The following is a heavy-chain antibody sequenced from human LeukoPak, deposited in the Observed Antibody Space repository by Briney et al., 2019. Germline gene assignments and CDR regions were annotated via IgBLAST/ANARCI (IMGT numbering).Heavy chain of an antibody. CDR1: GFTFHDHG. CDR2: ISGSGGST. D-gene: IGHD3-10*01. Sequence: GGSLRLSCAASGFTFHDHGMDWVRQAPGKGLEWVSAISGSGGSTYYADSVKGRFTISRDNSKNTLYLQMNSLRAEDTAVYYCAKVMVRGVTTSNFDYWGQGTLVTVSS. J-gene: IGHJ4*02. CDR3: AKVMVRGVTTSNFDY. V-gene: IGHV3-23*01.